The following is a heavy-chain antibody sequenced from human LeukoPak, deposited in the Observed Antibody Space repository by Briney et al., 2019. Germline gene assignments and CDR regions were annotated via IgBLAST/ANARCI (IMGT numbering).Heavy chain of an antibody. CDR1: GGSISSYY. J-gene: IGHJ4*02. V-gene: IGHV4-4*07. D-gene: IGHD3-10*01. CDR2: IYTSGST. Sequence: SETLSLTCTVSGGSISSYYWSWIRQPAGKGLEWIGRIYTSGSTNYNPPLQSRVNMSVDTSKNQFSLKLSSVTAADTAVYYCAREGYYYGSGSLYYFDYWGQGTLVTVSS. CDR3: AREGYYYGSGSLYYFDY.